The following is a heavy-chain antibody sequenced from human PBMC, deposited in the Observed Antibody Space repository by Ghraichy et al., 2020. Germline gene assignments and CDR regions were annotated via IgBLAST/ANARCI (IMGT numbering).Heavy chain of an antibody. V-gene: IGHV1-69*13. D-gene: IGHD4-17*01. CDR3: ATRRGYGDYGPFDY. Sequence: SVKVSCKASGGTFSRYAISWVRQAPGQGLEWMGGIIPIFGTANYAQKFQGRVTITADESTSTAYMELSSLRSEDTAVYYCATRRGYGDYGPFDYWGQGTLVTVSS. J-gene: IGHJ4*02. CDR2: IIPIFGTA. CDR1: GGTFSRYA.